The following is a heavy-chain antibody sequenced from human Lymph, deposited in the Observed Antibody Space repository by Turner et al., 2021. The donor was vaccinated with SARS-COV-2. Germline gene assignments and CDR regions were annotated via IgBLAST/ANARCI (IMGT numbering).Heavy chain of an antibody. V-gene: IGHV1-69*01. CDR2: IIPIFGTA. D-gene: IGHD2-2*01. CDR3: ARDLSPIRVVVVPAARSRYYYGMDV. Sequence: QMQLVQSGAEVKKPGSSVKVPCKASGGIFSSYVTSWVRQAPGQGLEWMGGIIPIFGTANHAQKFQGRVTITADESTSTAYMELSSLRSEDTAVYYCARDLSPIRVVVVPAARSRYYYGMDVWGQGTTVTVSS. J-gene: IGHJ6*02. CDR1: GGIFSSYV.